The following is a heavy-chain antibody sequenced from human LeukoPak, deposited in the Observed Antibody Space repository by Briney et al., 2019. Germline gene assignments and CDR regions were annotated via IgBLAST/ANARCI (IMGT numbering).Heavy chain of an antibody. CDR2: IYPGDSDT. D-gene: IGHD3-3*01. J-gene: IGHJ4*02. Sequence: HRESLKISCKGSGYRFTSYWIGWVRQMPGKGLEWMGIIYPGDSDTRYSPSFQGQVTISADKSISTAYLQWSSLKASDTAMYYCARRNDFWSGYYAFDYWGQGTLVTVSS. CDR1: GYRFTSYW. CDR3: ARRNDFWSGYYAFDY. V-gene: IGHV5-51*01.